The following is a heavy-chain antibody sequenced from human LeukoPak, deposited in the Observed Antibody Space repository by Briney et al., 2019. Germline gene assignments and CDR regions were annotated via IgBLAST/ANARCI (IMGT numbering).Heavy chain of an antibody. CDR3: ARGYGGNSYFDY. J-gene: IGHJ4*02. D-gene: IGHD4-23*01. CDR1: GFTFSSYA. V-gene: IGHV3-30*04. CDR2: ISYDGSNK. Sequence: GGSLRLSCAASGFTFSSYAMHWVRQAPGKGLEWVAVISYDGSNKYYADSVKGRFTISRDNSKNTLYLQMNSLRAEDTAVYYCARGYGGNSYFDYWGQGTLVTVSS.